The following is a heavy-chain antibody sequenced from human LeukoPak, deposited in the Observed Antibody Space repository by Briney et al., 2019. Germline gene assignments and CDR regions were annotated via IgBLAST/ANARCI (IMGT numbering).Heavy chain of an antibody. CDR2: INPDGRDT. CDR1: GFTFSGYW. V-gene: IGHV3-7*01. Sequence: GGSLRLSCAASGFTFSGYWMSWVRQTPEKGLEWVAHINPDGRDTYYVDSVKGRFTISRDNAQNSMYLQMNSLRVEDTAVYYCTSWGDTTAEYFQRWGQGTLVTVSS. J-gene: IGHJ1*01. CDR3: TSWGDTTAEYFQR. D-gene: IGHD2-21*02.